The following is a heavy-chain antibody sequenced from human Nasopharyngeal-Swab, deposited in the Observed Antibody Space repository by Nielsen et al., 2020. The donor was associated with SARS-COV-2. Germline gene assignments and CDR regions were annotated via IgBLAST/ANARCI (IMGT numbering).Heavy chain of an antibody. CDR2: IYYSGST. Sequence: SEILSPTCTASGGSISSSSYYWGRIRQPPGKGLEWIGSIYYSGSTYYNPSRTSRLTISVNTSNNQFSLKLSSVAAADTAVYCCARLVGATRYYYDYMDVWGKGTTVTVSS. V-gene: IGHV4-39*01. D-gene: IGHD1-26*01. CDR3: ARLVGATRYYYDYMDV. J-gene: IGHJ6*03. CDR1: GGSISSSSYY.